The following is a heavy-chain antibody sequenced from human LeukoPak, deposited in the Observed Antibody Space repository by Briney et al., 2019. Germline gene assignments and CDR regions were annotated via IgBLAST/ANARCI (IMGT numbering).Heavy chain of an antibody. CDR3: ATEITMVRGVIITTDYFDY. D-gene: IGHD3-10*01. CDR1: GYTLTDFS. CDR2: FDPEDGET. V-gene: IGHV1-24*01. J-gene: IGHJ4*02. Sequence: ASVKVSCKVAGYTLTDFSMNWVGQAPGKGLEWMGGFDPEDGETIYAQKFQGRVTMTEDTSTDTAYMELSSLRSEDTAVYYCATEITMVRGVIITTDYFDYWGQGTLVTVSS.